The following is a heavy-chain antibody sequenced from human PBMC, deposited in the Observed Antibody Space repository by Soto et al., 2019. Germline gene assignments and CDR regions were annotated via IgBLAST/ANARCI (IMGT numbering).Heavy chain of an antibody. V-gene: IGHV4-34*01. CDR1: GGSFSGFY. J-gene: IGHJ3*02. D-gene: IGHD3-22*01. CDR3: VRSSYYDKSGYYIRRKAAFDM. Sequence: SETLSLTCAVYGGSFSGFYWNWLRQPPGKGLEWIGEINHGGSTNSNPSLKSRVTISLDTSKNQFSLRLNSVTAADTAMYYCVRSSYYDKSGYYIRRKAAFDMWGQGTMVTV. CDR2: INHGGST.